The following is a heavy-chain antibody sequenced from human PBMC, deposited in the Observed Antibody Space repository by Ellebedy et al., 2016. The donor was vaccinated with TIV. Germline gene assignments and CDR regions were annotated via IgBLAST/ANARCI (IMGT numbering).Heavy chain of an antibody. CDR1: GFTFRNYA. V-gene: IGHV3-33*01. D-gene: IGHD4-23*01. Sequence: GESLKISCAASGFTFRNYAMHWVRQAPGKGLEWVAVIWQDGSEEYYADSVKGRFTISRDDSKSTLYLQMNSLRAEDTAVYYCARPTTVVTYWYFDLWGRGTLVTVSS. J-gene: IGHJ2*01. CDR3: ARPTTVVTYWYFDL. CDR2: IWQDGSEE.